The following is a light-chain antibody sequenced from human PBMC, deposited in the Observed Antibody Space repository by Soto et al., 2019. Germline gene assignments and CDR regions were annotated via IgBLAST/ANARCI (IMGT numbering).Light chain of an antibody. Sequence: DIQMTQSPSTLPASVGDRVTITCRASQSISSWLAWYQQKPGIALNLLIYGDSRLESGVPSRCSGSGSGTEFTLTISSLQPDDFATYYCQQYNSFWTFGQGTKVDIK. CDR3: QQYNSFWT. CDR2: GDS. CDR1: QSISSW. J-gene: IGKJ1*01. V-gene: IGKV1-5*01.